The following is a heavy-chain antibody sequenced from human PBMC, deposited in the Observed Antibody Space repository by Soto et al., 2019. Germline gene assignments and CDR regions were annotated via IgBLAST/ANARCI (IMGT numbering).Heavy chain of an antibody. CDR1: GGSISSGGYY. J-gene: IGHJ3*02. CDR2: IYYSGST. Sequence: SETLSLTCTVSGGSISSGGYYWSWIRQHPGKGLEWIGYIYYSGSTYYNPSLKSRVTISVDTSKNQFSLKLSSVTAADTAVYYCARAPYSSGWFDDFDIWGQVTMVTFSS. D-gene: IGHD6-19*01. V-gene: IGHV4-31*03. CDR3: ARAPYSSGWFDDFDI.